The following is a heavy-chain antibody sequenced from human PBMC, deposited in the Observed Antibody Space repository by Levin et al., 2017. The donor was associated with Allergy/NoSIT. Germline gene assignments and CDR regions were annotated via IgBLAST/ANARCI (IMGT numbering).Heavy chain of an antibody. CDR3: ARDRLGMVVVPAAYLDY. V-gene: IGHV3-33*01. CDR1: GFTFSSYG. CDR2: IWYDGSNK. D-gene: IGHD2-2*01. J-gene: IGHJ4*02. Sequence: GESLKISCAASGFTFSSYGMHWVRQAPGKGLEWVAVIWYDGSNKYYADSVKGRFTISRDNSKNTLYLQMNSLRAEDTAVYYCARDRLGMVVVPAAYLDYWGQGTLVTVSS.